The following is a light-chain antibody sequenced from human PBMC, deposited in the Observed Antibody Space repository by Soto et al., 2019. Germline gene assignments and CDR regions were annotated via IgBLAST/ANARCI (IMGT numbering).Light chain of an antibody. Sequence: DIQTTQSPSSLSASVGDRVTINCRASQSISSYLNWYQQKPGKAPKLLIYAASSLQSGVPSRFSGSGSGTDFTLTISSLQPEDFATYYCQQSYSTPRTFGQGTKLEIK. CDR3: QQSYSTPRT. V-gene: IGKV1-39*01. CDR1: QSISSY. CDR2: AAS. J-gene: IGKJ2*01.